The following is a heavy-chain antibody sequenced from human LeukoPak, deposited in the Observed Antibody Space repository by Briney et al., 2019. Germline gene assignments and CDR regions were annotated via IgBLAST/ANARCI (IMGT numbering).Heavy chain of an antibody. J-gene: IGHJ4*02. CDR2: INHSGST. V-gene: IGHV4-34*01. CDR1: GGSFSGYY. CDR3: ARARLRFLEWLSPFDY. Sequence: SETLSLTCAVYGGSFSGYYWSWIRQPPGKGLEWIGEINHSGSTNYNPSLKSRVTISVDTSENQFSLKLSSVTAADTAVYYCARARLRFLEWLSPFDYWGQGTLVTVSS. D-gene: IGHD3-3*01.